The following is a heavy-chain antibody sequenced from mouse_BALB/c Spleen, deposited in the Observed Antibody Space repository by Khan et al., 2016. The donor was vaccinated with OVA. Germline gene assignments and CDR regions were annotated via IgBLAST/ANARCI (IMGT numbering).Heavy chain of an antibody. D-gene: IGHD1-1*01. V-gene: IGHV5-9-3*01. J-gene: IGHJ2*03. CDR2: ISSGGSFT. CDR1: GFTFSDYG. Sequence: EVELVEPGGDLVKPGGSLKLSCAASGFTFSDYGMSWVRQTPEKRLEWVATISSGGSFTYYLDSVQGRFTISRDSAKNTLNLQMSSLRSEDTAMXYCMRTPGYYCSNYFDQWGQGTSLTVSS. CDR3: MRTPGYYCSNYFDQ.